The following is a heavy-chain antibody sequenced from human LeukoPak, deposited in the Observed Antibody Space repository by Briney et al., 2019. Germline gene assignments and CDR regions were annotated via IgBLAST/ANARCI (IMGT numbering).Heavy chain of an antibody. CDR2: ISPNSGGT. CDR1: VHSFNDYY. Sequence: GPSLTVSCKPSVHSFNDYYIHWVRQAPGQGLHWMGWISPNSGGTIYPQNFQGRVTITRHTSITTAYMDLSGLTSADTALYYCARNYGGTSKYFDYWGQGTLVTVSS. V-gene: IGHV1-2*02. CDR3: ARNYGGTSKYFDY. J-gene: IGHJ4*02. D-gene: IGHD4-23*01.